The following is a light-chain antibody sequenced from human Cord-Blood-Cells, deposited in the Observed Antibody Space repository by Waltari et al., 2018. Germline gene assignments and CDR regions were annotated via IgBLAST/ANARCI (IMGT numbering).Light chain of an antibody. V-gene: IGLV1-44*01. CDR1: SSNIGSNT. CDR2: SNN. CDR3: AAWDDSLNGVV. Sequence: QSVLTQPPSASGTPGPRVTISCSGSSSNIGSNTVNWYQQLPGMAPKLLIYSNNQRPSGVPDRFSGSKSGTSASLAISGLQSEDEADYYCAAWDDSLNGVVFGGGTKLTVL. J-gene: IGLJ2*01.